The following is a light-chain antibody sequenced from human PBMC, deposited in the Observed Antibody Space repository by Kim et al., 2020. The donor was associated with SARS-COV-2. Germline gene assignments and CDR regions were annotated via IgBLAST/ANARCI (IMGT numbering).Light chain of an antibody. CDR1: QSVSSY. J-gene: IGKJ3*01. V-gene: IGKV3-20*01. Sequence: EIVLTQSPGTLSLSPGERATLSCRAGQSVSSYLAWYQQKPGQAPRLLIYGASNRATGIPDRFSGSGSGTDFTLTISRLEPEDFAVYFCQHYGTSPLTFGHGTKVDIK. CDR2: GAS. CDR3: QHYGTSPLT.